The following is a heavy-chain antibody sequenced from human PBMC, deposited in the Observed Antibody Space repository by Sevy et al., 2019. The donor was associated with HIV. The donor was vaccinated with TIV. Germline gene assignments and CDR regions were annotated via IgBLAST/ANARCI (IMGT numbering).Heavy chain of an antibody. CDR1: GFKFSYYY. Sequence: GGSLRLSCLASGFKFSYYYMGWVRQVPGKGLEWVAYIEFIGNKIYNVDSVEGRFTRSRDNAVNSLYLKMNSLRAEDTAVYYCARFYYCRRGAPPQNYDYPVDDWGQGTMVTVSS. CDR2: IEFIGNKI. V-gene: IGHV3-11*04. CDR3: ARFYYCRRGAPPQNYDYPVDD. D-gene: IGHD2-15*01. J-gene: IGHJ6*02.